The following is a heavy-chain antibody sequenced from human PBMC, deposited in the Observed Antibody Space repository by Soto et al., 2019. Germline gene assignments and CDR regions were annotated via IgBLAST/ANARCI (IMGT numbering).Heavy chain of an antibody. Sequence: QVQLVESGGGVVQPGRSLRLSCAASGFTFSSYAMHWVRQAPGKGLEWVAVISYDGSNKYYADSVKGRFTISRDNSKNTLYLQMNSLRAEDTAVYYCARDRITMRGNQNYYYYYGMDVWGQGTTVTVSS. V-gene: IGHV3-30-3*01. J-gene: IGHJ6*02. CDR2: ISYDGSNK. CDR3: ARDRITMRGNQNYYYYYGMDV. CDR1: GFTFSSYA. D-gene: IGHD3-10*01.